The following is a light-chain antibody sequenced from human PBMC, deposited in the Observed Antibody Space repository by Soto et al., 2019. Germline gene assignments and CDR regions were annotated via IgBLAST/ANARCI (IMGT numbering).Light chain of an antibody. CDR2: EVT. CDR3: TSYTTTSTYV. V-gene: IGLV2-14*01. Sequence: QSALTQPASVSGSPGQSITISCTGTSSDVGGYDYVSWYQQYPGKAPKFMIYEVTNRPSGVSHRFSGSKSGNTASLTISGLQGEDEADYYCTSYTTTSTYVFGTGTKLTVL. J-gene: IGLJ1*01. CDR1: SSDVGGYDY.